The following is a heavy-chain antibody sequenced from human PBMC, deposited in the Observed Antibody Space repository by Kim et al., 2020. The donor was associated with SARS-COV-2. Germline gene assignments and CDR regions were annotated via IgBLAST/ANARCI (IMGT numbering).Heavy chain of an antibody. CDR2: INHSGST. CDR3: ARGRWGTGFSRQSPWFDP. J-gene: IGHJ5*02. CDR1: GGSFSGYY. V-gene: IGHV4-34*01. D-gene: IGHD3-16*01. Sequence: SETLSLTCAVYGGSFSGYYWSWIRQPPGKGLEWIGEINHSGSTNYNPSLKSRVTISVDTSKNQFSLKLSSVTAADTAVYYCARGRWGTGFSRQSPWFDPWGQGTLVTVSS.